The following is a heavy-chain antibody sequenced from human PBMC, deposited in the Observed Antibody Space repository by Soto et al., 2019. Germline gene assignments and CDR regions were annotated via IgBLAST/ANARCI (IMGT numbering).Heavy chain of an antibody. V-gene: IGHV3-30-3*01. CDR3: ARDLGPLAVAGTTPYY. Sequence: GGSLRLSCAASGFTFSSYAMHWVRQAPGKGLEWVAVISYDGSNKYYADSVKGRFTISRDNSKNTLYLQMNSLRAEDTAAYYCARDLGPLAVAGTTPYYWGQGTLVTVSS. CDR2: ISYDGSNK. D-gene: IGHD6-19*01. CDR1: GFTFSSYA. J-gene: IGHJ4*02.